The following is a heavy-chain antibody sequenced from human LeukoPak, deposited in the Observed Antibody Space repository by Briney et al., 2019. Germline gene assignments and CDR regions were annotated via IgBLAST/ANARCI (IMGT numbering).Heavy chain of an antibody. CDR3: AREMATIFAFDI. D-gene: IGHD5-24*01. Sequence: PGGSLRLSCAVSGFTFSDTYMTWIRQAPGKGLESLSYISPSGTDISYADSVKGRFTISRDNSKNTMYVQMNSLRAEDTALYYCAREMATIFAFDIWGQGTMVTVSS. J-gene: IGHJ3*02. V-gene: IGHV3-11*01. CDR2: ISPSGTDI. CDR1: GFTFSDTY.